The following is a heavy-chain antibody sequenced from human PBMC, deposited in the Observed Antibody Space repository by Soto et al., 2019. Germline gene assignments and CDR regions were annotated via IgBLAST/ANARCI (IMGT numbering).Heavy chain of an antibody. CDR3: ARQEITIATRRPTYFDY. J-gene: IGHJ4*02. V-gene: IGHV4-39*01. CDR1: GGSISSSSYY. Sequence: QLQLQESGPVLVKPSETLSLTCTVSGGSISSSSYYWGWIRPPPGKGLEWIGSIYYSGSTYYNPSLKRRVTIPVDPSNNQFSQKLSYGTAANTAVYYCARQEITIATRRPTYFDYWGQGTLVTVSS. CDR2: IYYSGST. D-gene: IGHD3-3*01.